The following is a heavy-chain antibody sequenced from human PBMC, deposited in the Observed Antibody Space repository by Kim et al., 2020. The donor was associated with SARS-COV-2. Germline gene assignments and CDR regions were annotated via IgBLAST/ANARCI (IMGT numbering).Heavy chain of an antibody. Sequence: GGSLRLSCAASGFTFSSHWMHWVRQAPGKGLVWVSRINSDGSTISYADSVKGRFTISRDNAKNTLYLQMNSLSAEDTAVYYCARRTFTSGWYYFDYWGQG. V-gene: IGHV3-74*01. CDR2: INSDGSTI. CDR3: ARRTFTSGWYYFDY. CDR1: GFTFSSHW. D-gene: IGHD6-19*01. J-gene: IGHJ4*02.